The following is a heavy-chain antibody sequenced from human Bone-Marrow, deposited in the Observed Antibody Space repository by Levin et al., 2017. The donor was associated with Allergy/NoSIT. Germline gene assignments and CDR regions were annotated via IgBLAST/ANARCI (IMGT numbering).Heavy chain of an antibody. CDR1: GFTFSSYA. CDR3: AKDGRESHVARPPTGYYYYGMDV. J-gene: IGHJ6*02. Sequence: GGSLRLSCAASGFTFSSYAMSWVRQAPGKGLEWVSAISGSGGSTYYADSVKGRFTISRDNSKNTLYLQMNSLRAEDTAVYYCAKDGRESHVARPPTGYYYYGMDVWGQGTTVTVSS. V-gene: IGHV3-23*01. D-gene: IGHD6-6*01. CDR2: ISGSGGST.